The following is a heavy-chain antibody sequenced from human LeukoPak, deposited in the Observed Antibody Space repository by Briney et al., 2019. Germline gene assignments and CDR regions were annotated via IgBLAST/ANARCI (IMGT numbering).Heavy chain of an antibody. CDR2: IYYSGST. J-gene: IGHJ4*02. D-gene: IGHD3-9*01. Sequence: SETLSLTCTVSGGSFSSSSNNWGWIRQPPGKGLEWIGSIYYSGSTYYNPSLKSRVTISVDTSKNQFSLKLSSVTAADTSVYYCARQPYFDWLSPFDYWGQGTLVTVSS. V-gene: IGHV4-39*01. CDR1: GGSFSSSSNN. CDR3: ARQPYFDWLSPFDY.